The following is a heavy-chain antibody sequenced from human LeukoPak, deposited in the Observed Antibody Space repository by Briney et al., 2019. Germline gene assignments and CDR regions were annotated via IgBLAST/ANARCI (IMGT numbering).Heavy chain of an antibody. CDR3: AQTTGWPGFDF. CDR2: IYNGVNT. J-gene: IGHJ4*02. D-gene: IGHD6-19*01. Sequence: PSETLSLTCIVYGASTSSRYWSWIRQPPGRALEWIGHIYNGVNTKYNPSLTSRVNISVDTSKNQFSLKLTSLTAADTAIYYCAQTTGWPGFDFWGPGALVTVSS. V-gene: IGHV4-59*08. CDR1: GASTSSRY.